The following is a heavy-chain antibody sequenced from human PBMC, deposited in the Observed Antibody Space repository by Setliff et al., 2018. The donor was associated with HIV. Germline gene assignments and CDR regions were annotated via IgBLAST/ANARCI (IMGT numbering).Heavy chain of an antibody. CDR3: ARGGAWWGYSNPNPYYYYRDV. CDR2: IIPIFDVA. J-gene: IGHJ6*03. D-gene: IGHD4-4*01. Sequence: SVKVSCKASGGTFSSYAISWVRQAPGQGLEWMGGIIPIFDVATHAPMLQGRFTISADKSTNTAYLDLKSLRSEDTAVYYCARGGAWWGYSNPNPYYYYRDVWGNGTTVTV. V-gene: IGHV1-69*10. CDR1: GGTFSSYA.